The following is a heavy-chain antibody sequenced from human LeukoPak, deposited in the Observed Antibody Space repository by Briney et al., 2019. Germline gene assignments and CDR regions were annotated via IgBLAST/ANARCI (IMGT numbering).Heavy chain of an antibody. J-gene: IGHJ4*02. CDR2: IYTSGST. CDR3: ARAPWAAPFDY. D-gene: IGHD1-26*01. Sequence: SETLSLTCTVSGGSISSYYWSWIRQPAGKGLEWIGRIYTSGSTYYNPSLKSRVTISVDRSKNQFSLKLSSVTAADTAVYYCARAPWAAPFDYWGQGTLVTVSS. V-gene: IGHV4-4*07. CDR1: GGSISSYY.